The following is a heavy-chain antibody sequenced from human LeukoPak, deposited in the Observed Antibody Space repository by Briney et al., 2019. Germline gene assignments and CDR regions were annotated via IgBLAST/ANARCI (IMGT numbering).Heavy chain of an antibody. J-gene: IGHJ4*02. Sequence: GASVKVSCKASGGTFSSYAISWVRQAPGQGLEWMGRIIPILGIANYAQKFQGRVTITADKSTSTAYMELSSLRSEDTAVYYCARDYRRITGLGYYFDYWGQGTLVTVSS. CDR3: ARDYRRITGLGYYFDY. D-gene: IGHD1-20*01. CDR2: IIPILGIA. V-gene: IGHV1-69*04. CDR1: GGTFSSYA.